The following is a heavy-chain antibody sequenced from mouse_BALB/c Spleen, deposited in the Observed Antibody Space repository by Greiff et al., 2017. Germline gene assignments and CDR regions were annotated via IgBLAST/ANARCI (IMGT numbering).Heavy chain of an antibody. CDR3: ARDGGNRMDY. CDR2: ISSGSSTI. Sequence: DVMLVESGGGLVQPGGSRKLSCAASGFTFSSFGMHWVRQAPEKGLEWVAYISSGSSTIYYADTVKGRFTISRDNPKNTLFLQMTSLRSEDTAMYYCARDGGNRMDYWGQGTSVTVSS. V-gene: IGHV5-17*02. CDR1: GFTFSSFG. D-gene: IGHD2-1*01. J-gene: IGHJ4*01.